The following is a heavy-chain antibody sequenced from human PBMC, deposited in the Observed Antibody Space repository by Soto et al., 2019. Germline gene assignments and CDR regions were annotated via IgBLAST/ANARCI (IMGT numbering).Heavy chain of an antibody. Sequence: GGSLRLSCAGPGGIFHGYGMHWVRQAPGKGLEWVAIIRFDGSNEEYADSVKGRFTISRDNSKNTLYLQMNTLGAEDTAVYYCARDGIGGTVFRGYLDYWGRGTVVTVSS. J-gene: IGHJ4*02. CDR1: GGIFHGYG. V-gene: IGHV3-33*01. D-gene: IGHD1-7*01. CDR2: IRFDGSNE. CDR3: ARDGIGGTVFRGYLDY.